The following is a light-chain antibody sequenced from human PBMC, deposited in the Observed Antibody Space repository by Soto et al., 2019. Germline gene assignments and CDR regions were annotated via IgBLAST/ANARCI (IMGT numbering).Light chain of an antibody. CDR2: EVS. V-gene: IGLV2-8*01. CDR1: SSDVGGYNY. J-gene: IGLJ2*01. Sequence: QSVLTQPPSASGSPGQSVTISCTGTSSDVGGYNYVSWYQQHPGKAPKLMIYEVSKRPSGVPDRFSGSKSGNTASLTVSGLHAEDEAYYYCSSYAGSNHFVFGGGTKLTVL. CDR3: SSYAGSNHFV.